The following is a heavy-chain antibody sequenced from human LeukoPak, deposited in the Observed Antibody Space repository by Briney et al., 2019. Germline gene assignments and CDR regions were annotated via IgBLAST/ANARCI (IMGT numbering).Heavy chain of an antibody. CDR2: IYTSGST. D-gene: IGHD3-22*01. V-gene: IGHV4-61*02. CDR1: GGSISSGSYY. Sequence: SETLSLTCSVSGGSISSGSYYWSWIRQPAGKGLEWIGRIYTSGSTNYNPSLKSRVTISVDTSKNQFSLKLSSVTAADTAVYYCARERYYYDSSGYHHIWGQGTLVTVSS. J-gene: IGHJ4*02. CDR3: ARERYYYDSSGYHHI.